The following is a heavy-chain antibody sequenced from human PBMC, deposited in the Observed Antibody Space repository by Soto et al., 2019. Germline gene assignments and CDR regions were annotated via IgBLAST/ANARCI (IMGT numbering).Heavy chain of an antibody. J-gene: IGHJ6*02. V-gene: IGHV1-69*13. CDR1: GGTFSSYA. CDR3: ARENCSGGSCYSEFYYYYGMDV. D-gene: IGHD2-15*01. Sequence: SVKVSCKAPGGTFSSYAISWVRQAPGQGLEWMGGIIPIFGTANYAQKFQGRVTITADESTSTAYMELSSLRSEDTAVYYCARENCSGGSCYSEFYYYYGMDVWGQGTTVTVSS. CDR2: IIPIFGTA.